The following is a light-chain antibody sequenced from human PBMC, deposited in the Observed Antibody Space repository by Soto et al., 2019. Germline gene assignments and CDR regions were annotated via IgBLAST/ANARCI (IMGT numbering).Light chain of an antibody. CDR2: DVT. CDR3: SSYISRTFVV. J-gene: IGLJ2*01. Sequence: QSALTQPASVSGSPGQSITISCTGTSGDVGGYNYVSWYQRHPGKARKLIIYDVTNRPSGVSDRFSGFKSGNTASLTISGLRAEDEGDYYCSSYISRTFVVFGGGTKVTVL. V-gene: IGLV2-14*01. CDR1: SGDVGGYNY.